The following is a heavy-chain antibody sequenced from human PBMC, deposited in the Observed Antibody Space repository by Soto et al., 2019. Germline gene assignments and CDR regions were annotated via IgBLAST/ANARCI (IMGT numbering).Heavy chain of an antibody. V-gene: IGHV1-18*04. J-gene: IGHJ3*02. D-gene: IGHD3-22*01. CDR3: ARGRWDDSSGYDAFDI. CDR2: ISAYNGNT. Sequence: PWASVKVSCKASGYTFTSYGISWVRQAPGQGREWMGWISAYNGNTNYAQKLQGRVTMTTDTSTSTAYMELRSLRSDDTAVYYCARGRWDDSSGYDAFDIWGQGTMVTVSS. CDR1: GYTFTSYG.